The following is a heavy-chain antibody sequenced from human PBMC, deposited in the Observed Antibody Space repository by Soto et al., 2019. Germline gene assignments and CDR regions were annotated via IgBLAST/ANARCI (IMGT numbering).Heavy chain of an antibody. CDR3: AKEYANDYWFFDY. V-gene: IGHV3-30*18. D-gene: IGHD3-16*01. J-gene: IGHJ4*02. Sequence: PGGSLRLSCAASESTFKSYSRHWVRQAPGKGLEWVAVIGSDAKTRYYADSVRGRFSISRDTSMNTVSLQMNSLRAEDTAIYYCAKEYANDYWFFDYWGQGTQVTVS. CDR2: IGSDAKTR. CDR1: ESTFKSYS.